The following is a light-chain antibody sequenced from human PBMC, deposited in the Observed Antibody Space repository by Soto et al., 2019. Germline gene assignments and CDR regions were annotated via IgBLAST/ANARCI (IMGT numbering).Light chain of an antibody. CDR3: AAWDDSLNGFV. Sequence: QSALTQPPSVSGTPGQRVTISCSGSSSNIGSNSVNWYQQLPGTAPKLLIQSSNKRPSGVPGRFSGSKSGISGSLAISGLQSEDEAHYYCAAWDDSLNGFVFGTGTKVTV. J-gene: IGLJ1*01. CDR2: SSN. CDR1: SSNIGSNS. V-gene: IGLV1-44*01.